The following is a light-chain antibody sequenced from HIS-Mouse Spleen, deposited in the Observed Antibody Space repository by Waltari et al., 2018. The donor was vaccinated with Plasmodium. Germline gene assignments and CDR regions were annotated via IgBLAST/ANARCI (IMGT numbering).Light chain of an antibody. CDR1: ALPKQY. Sequence: SYELTQPPSVSVSPGQTARITCSGDALPKQYAYWYQQKPGQAPVLVINKDSERPSGIPERFSGSSSGTTGTLTISGVQAEDESDYYCQSADSSGTYQVFGGGTKLTVL. J-gene: IGLJ2*01. V-gene: IGLV3-25*03. CDR3: QSADSSGTYQV. CDR2: KDS.